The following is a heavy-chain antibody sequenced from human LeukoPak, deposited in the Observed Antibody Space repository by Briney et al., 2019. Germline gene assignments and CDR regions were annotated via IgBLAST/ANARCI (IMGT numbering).Heavy chain of an antibody. V-gene: IGHV4-4*07. Sequence: SETLSPTCTVSYGSITNYYWSWIRQPAGKGLEWIGRIYSSGSTNYNPSLKSRFTLSVDTSKNRFSLKLNSVTAADMAVYYCARQAYDSGYDAFDIWGQGTMVTVAS. CDR2: IYSSGST. CDR3: ARQAYDSGYDAFDI. CDR1: YGSITNYY. D-gene: IGHD3-22*01. J-gene: IGHJ3*02.